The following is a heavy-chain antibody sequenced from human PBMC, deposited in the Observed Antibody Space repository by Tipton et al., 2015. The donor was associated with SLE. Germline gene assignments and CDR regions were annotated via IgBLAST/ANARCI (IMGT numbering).Heavy chain of an antibody. V-gene: IGHV4-61*02. CDR2: IYTSGST. CDR1: GGSISSGSYY. CDR3: ARDGKAAAGSYYYYYGMDV. D-gene: IGHD6-13*01. Sequence: TLSLTCTVSGGSISSGSYYWSWIRQPAGKGLEWIGRIYTSGSTNYNPSLKSRVTISVEKSNNHFSLKLNSVTAADTAVYYCARDGKAAAGSYYYYYGMDVWGPGTTVTVSS. J-gene: IGHJ6*02.